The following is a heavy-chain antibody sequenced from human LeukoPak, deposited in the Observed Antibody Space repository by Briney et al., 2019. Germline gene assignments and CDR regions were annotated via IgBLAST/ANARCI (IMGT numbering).Heavy chain of an antibody. CDR3: ARAVTLAWFDP. CDR1: GGPFSSYA. CDR2: IIPILGIA. D-gene: IGHD5-12*01. Sequence: ASVKVSCKASGGPFSSYAISWVRQAPGQGLEWMGRIIPILGIANYAQKFQGRVTITADKSTSTAYMELSSLRSEDTAVYYCARAVTLAWFDPWGQGTLVTVSS. V-gene: IGHV1-69*04. J-gene: IGHJ5*02.